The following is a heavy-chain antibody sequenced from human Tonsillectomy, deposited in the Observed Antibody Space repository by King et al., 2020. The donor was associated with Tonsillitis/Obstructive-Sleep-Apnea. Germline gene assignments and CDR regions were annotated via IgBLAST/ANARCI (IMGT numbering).Heavy chain of an antibody. CDR1: GDSVSTNSAA. J-gene: IGHJ3*02. Sequence: VRLQQSGPGLVKPSQTLSLTCAISGDSVSTNSAAWNWIRQSPSRGLEWLGRTYYRSTWYTDYAVSVKSRITINPDTSKNQFSLQLRSVTPEDTALYFCARVYYYDSSGYYSTDHDAFDIWGQGTMVTVSS. CDR3: ARVYYYDSSGYYSTDHDAFDI. CDR2: TYYRSTWYT. D-gene: IGHD3-22*01. V-gene: IGHV6-1*01.